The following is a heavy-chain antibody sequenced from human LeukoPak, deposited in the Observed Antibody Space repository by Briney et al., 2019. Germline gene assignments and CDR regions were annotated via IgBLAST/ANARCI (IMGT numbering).Heavy chain of an antibody. CDR2: IYYTGST. CDR1: GGSISSYY. CDR3: ARAHFWSGHTIDY. Sequence: SSETLSLTCTVSGGSISSYYWSWIRQPPGKRLEWIGSIYYTGSTNYNPSLKSRVTISVGTSKNQFSLKLGSVTAADTAVYHCARAHFWSGHTIDYWGQGTPVTVSS. V-gene: IGHV4-59*01. D-gene: IGHD3-3*02. J-gene: IGHJ4*02.